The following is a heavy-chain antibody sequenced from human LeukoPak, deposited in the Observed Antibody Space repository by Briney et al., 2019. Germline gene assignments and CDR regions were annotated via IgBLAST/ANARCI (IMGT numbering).Heavy chain of an antibody. CDR2: ISCNSGSI. D-gene: IGHD2-2*01. CDR1: GFTFDDYA. Sequence: GRSLRLSCAASGFTFDDYAMHWVRQAPGKGLEWVSGISCNSGSIGYADSVKGRFTISRDNAKNSLYLQMNSLRAEDMALYYCAKDSLRYCSSTSCSYFDYWGQGTLVTVSS. CDR3: AKDSLRYCSSTSCSYFDY. V-gene: IGHV3-9*03. J-gene: IGHJ4*02.